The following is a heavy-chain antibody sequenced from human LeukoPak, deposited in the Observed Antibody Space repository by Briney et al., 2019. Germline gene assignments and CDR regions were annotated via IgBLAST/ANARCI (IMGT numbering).Heavy chain of an antibody. CDR1: GGTFSSYA. J-gene: IGHJ5*02. Sequence: SVKVSCKASGGTFSSYAISWVRQAPGQGLEWMGGIIPIFSTANYAQKFQGRVTITADESTSTAYMELSSLRSEDTAVYYCARIYGDYGYWFDPWGQGTLVTVSS. CDR3: ARIYGDYGYWFDP. D-gene: IGHD4-17*01. CDR2: IIPIFSTA. V-gene: IGHV1-69*01.